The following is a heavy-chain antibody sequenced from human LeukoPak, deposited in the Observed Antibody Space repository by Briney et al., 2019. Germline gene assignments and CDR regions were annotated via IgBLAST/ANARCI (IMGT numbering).Heavy chain of an antibody. CDR1: GFTFSSYA. CDR3: ARDLDSGSYGISDY. J-gene: IGHJ4*02. V-gene: IGHV3-48*01. D-gene: IGHD1-26*01. Sequence: GGSLRLSCAASGFTFSSYAMNWVRQAPGKGLEWVSYISSSSSTIYYADSVKGRFTISRDNAKNSLYLQMNSLRAEDTAVYYCARDLDSGSYGISDYWGQGTLVTVSS. CDR2: ISSSSSTI.